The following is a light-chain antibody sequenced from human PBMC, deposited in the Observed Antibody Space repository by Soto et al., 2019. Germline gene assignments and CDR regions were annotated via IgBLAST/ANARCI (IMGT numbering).Light chain of an antibody. CDR3: QQYGSSPWT. J-gene: IGKJ1*01. CDR1: QSVSSN. V-gene: IGKV3-15*01. Sequence: DILMTQSPATLSLSPGGRATLSCRASQSVSSNLAWYQQKPGQAPRLLIQRASTRATGIPARFSGSGSGTEFTLTISRLEPEDFAVYYCQQYGSSPWTFGQGTKVEIK. CDR2: RAS.